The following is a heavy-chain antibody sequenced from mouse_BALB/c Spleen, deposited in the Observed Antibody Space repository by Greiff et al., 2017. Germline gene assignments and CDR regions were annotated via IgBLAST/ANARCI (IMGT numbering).Heavy chain of an antibody. CDR2: IRNKANGYTT. D-gene: IGHD1-1*01. J-gene: IGHJ4*01. CDR3: ARYYYGIYAMDY. CDR1: GFTFTDYY. Sequence: EVQLVESGGGLVQPGGSLRLSCATSGFTFTDYYMSWVRQPPGKALEWLGFIRNKANGYTTEYSASVKGRFTISRDNSQSILYLQMNTLRAEDSATYYCARYYYGIYAMDYWGQGTSVTVSS. V-gene: IGHV7-3*02.